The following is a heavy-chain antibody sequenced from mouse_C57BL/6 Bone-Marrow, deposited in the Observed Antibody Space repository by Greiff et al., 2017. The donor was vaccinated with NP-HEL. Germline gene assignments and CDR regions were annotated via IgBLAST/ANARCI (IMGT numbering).Heavy chain of an antibody. CDR3: ATTTVAYYAMDY. CDR2: INPSTGGT. V-gene: IGHV1-42*01. D-gene: IGHD1-1*01. J-gene: IGHJ4*01. Sequence: VQLQQSGPELVKPGASVKISCKASGYSFTGYYMNWVKQSPEKSLEWIGEINPSTGGTTYNQKFKAKATLTVDKSSSTAYMQLKSLTSEDSAVYYCATTTVAYYAMDYWGQGTSVTVSS. CDR1: GYSFTGYY.